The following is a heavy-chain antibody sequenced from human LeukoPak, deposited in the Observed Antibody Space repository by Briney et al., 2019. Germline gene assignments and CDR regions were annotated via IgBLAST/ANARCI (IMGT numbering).Heavy chain of an antibody. CDR3: ARLPQNYGGNARFDS. CDR2: ISYSGST. CDR1: GGSISSNY. D-gene: IGHD4-23*01. Sequence: PSETLSLTCTVSGGSISSNYWSWIRQPPGKGLEWIGYISYSGSTNYNPSLESRVTISEDTSKNHFSLKLSSMTAADTAVYYCARLPQNYGGNARFDSWGQGTLVTVSS. V-gene: IGHV4-59*01. J-gene: IGHJ4*02.